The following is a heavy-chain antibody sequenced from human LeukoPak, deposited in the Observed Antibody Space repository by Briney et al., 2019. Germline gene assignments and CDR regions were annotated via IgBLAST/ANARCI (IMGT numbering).Heavy chain of an antibody. J-gene: IGHJ4*02. CDR2: IKSKTDGGTT. CDR1: GFTFSNAW. D-gene: IGHD3-3*01. Sequence: GGSLRLSCAASGFTFSNAWMRWVRQAPGKGLEWVGRIKSKTDGGTTDYAAPAKGRFTISRDDSKNTLYLQMNSLKTEDTAVYYCTTVNDIWSGYQYNWGQGTLVTVSS. V-gene: IGHV3-15*01. CDR3: TTVNDIWSGYQYN.